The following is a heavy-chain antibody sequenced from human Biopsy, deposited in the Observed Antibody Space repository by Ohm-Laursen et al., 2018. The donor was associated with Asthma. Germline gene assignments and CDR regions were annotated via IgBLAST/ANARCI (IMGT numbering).Heavy chain of an antibody. CDR1: GFKFDEYT. D-gene: IGHD3-22*01. J-gene: IGHJ4*02. Sequence: RSLRLSCAASGFKFDEYTMHWVRRAPGKGLEWVSGISWNSATIGYADSVEGRFTIPRDNAKNSVFLHMDSLRPEDTAFYYCAKVRSDWVITESFDYWGQGVLVTVSS. CDR2: ISWNSATI. CDR3: AKVRSDWVITESFDY. V-gene: IGHV3-9*01.